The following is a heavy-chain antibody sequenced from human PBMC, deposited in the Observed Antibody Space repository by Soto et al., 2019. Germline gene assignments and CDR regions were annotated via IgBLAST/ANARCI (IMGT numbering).Heavy chain of an antibody. CDR2: IWYDGSNK. Sequence: GGSLRLSCAASGFTFSSYGMHWVRQAPGKGLEWVAVIWYDGSNKYYADSVKGRFTISRDNSKNTLYLQMNSLRAEDTAVYYCARDRLAAAGDQYYYYYGMEVWGQGTTVTVSS. CDR3: ARDRLAAAGDQYYYYYGMEV. J-gene: IGHJ6*02. V-gene: IGHV3-33*01. D-gene: IGHD6-13*01. CDR1: GFTFSSYG.